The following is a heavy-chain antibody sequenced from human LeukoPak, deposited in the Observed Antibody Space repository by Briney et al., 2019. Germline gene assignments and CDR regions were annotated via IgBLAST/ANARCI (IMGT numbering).Heavy chain of an antibody. Sequence: GGSLRLSCAASGFTFISYWMHWVRQAPGKGLVWVSRINSGGSTTSYAASVKGRFTISRDTAKNTLYLQMNSLRAEDTAVYYCARGHHYYDSSAYYYWGQGTLVTVSS. CDR2: INSGGSTT. CDR1: GFTFISYW. CDR3: ARGHHYYDSSAYYY. D-gene: IGHD3-22*01. V-gene: IGHV3-74*01. J-gene: IGHJ4*02.